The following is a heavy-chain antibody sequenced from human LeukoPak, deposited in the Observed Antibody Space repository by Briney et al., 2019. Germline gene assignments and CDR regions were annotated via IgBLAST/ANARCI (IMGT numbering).Heavy chain of an antibody. J-gene: IGHJ5*02. Sequence: SETLSLTCTVSGGSISTYYWSWIRQPPGKGLEWIGYIYYSGSTNYNPSLKSRLSISVDTSKNQFSLKLSSVTAADTAVYYCARDSVTIFAFDPWGQGTLVTVSS. CDR3: ARDSVTIFAFDP. CDR1: GGSISTYY. D-gene: IGHD3-3*01. V-gene: IGHV4-59*01. CDR2: IYYSGST.